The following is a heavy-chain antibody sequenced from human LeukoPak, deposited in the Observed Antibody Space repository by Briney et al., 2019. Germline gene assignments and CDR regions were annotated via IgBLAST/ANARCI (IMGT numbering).Heavy chain of an antibody. V-gene: IGHV3-33*01. D-gene: IGHD3-22*01. J-gene: IGHJ4*02. CDR2: IWYDGSNK. CDR3: ARDTYYDSSSYLDY. Sequence: GRSLRLSCAASGFTFSSYGMHWVRQAPGKGLEWVAVIWYDGSNKYYADSVKGRFTISRDNSKNTLYLQMNSLRAEDTAVYYCARDTYYDSSSYLDYWGQGTLVTVSS. CDR1: GFTFSSYG.